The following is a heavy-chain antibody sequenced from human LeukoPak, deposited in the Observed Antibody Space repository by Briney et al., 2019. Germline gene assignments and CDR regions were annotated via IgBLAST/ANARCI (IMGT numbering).Heavy chain of an antibody. CDR2: ISTSGSNT. V-gene: IGHV3-21*01. CDR3: AREGNYGARYLDH. D-gene: IGHD4/OR15-4a*01. CDR1: GFTLSDFD. Sequence: GGSLRLSCVAPGFTLSDFDMNWVRQAPGEGLGLGSSISTSGSNTYYADSVRGRFTISRHNAKNSIYLQLSSLRAEDSAVYYCAREGNYGARYLDHWGQGALVLVSS. J-gene: IGHJ4*02.